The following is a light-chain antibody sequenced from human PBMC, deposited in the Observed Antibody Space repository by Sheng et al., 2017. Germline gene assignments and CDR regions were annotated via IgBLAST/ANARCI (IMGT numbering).Light chain of an antibody. Sequence: QSALTQPASVSGSPGQSITISCTGTSSDIGAYDYVSWYQQHPGKVPKLIIYDVTNRPSGVSNRFSASKSGTTASLTISGLQAEDEAHYYCSSFTINNHPVFGGGTQLTV. CDR2: DVT. CDR3: SSFTINNHPV. CDR1: SSDIGAYDY. V-gene: IGLV2-14*03. J-gene: IGLJ2*01.